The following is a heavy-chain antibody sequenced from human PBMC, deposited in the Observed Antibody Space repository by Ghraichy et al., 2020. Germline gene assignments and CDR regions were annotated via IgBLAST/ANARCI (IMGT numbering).Heavy chain of an antibody. CDR1: GFTFSNFW. CDR3: ARGKWNFGY. V-gene: IGHV3-7*01. CDR2: IKQDGSEK. Sequence: GESLNISCAASGFTFSNFWMSWVRQAPGKGLEWVANIKQDGSEKYYVDSMKGRFTISRDNAKNSLYLQMNTLRAEDTAVYYCARGKWNFGYWGQGALVTVSS. D-gene: IGHD1-7*01. J-gene: IGHJ4*02.